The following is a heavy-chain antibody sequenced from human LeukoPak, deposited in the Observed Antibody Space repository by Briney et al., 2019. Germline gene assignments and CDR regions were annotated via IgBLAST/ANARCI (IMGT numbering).Heavy chain of an antibody. V-gene: IGHV1-2*02. Sequence: GASVKVSCKASGYTSTGYYMHWVRQAPGQGLEWMGWINPNSGGTNYAQKFQGRVTMTRDASISTAYMELSRLRSDDTAVYYCARDLSYCSGGSCYRRNWFDPWGQGTLVTVSP. J-gene: IGHJ5*02. CDR3: ARDLSYCSGGSCYRRNWFDP. CDR2: INPNSGGT. D-gene: IGHD2-15*01. CDR1: GYTSTGYY.